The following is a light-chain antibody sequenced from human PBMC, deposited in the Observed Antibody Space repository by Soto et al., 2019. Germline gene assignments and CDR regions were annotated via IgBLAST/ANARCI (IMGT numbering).Light chain of an antibody. J-gene: IGKJ1*01. CDR2: DAS. V-gene: IGKV1-5*01. CDR1: QSLSSW. CDR3: QQYNSCLWT. Sequence: DIQMTQSPSTLSASVGDRVTITCRASQSLSSWLAWYQQKPGKAPKLLIYDASSLDSGVPSRFSGSGAGTEYTLTISSLQPDDFATYYCQQYNSCLWTFGQGTKVDIK.